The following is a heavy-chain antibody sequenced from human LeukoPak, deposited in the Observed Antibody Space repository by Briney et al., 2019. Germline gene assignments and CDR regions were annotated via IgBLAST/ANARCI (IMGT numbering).Heavy chain of an antibody. V-gene: IGHV3-48*03. CDR3: ARRSSSYYYYYYMDV. Sequence: GGSLRLSCAASGFTFSSYEMNWVRQAPGKGLEWVSYISSSGSTIYYADSVKGRFTISRDNAKNSLYLQMNSLRAEDTAVCYCARRSSSYYYYYYMDVWGKGTTVTISS. D-gene: IGHD6-13*01. CDR2: ISSSGSTI. J-gene: IGHJ6*03. CDR1: GFTFSSYE.